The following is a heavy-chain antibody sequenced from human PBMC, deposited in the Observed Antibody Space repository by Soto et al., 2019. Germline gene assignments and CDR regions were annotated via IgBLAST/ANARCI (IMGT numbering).Heavy chain of an antibody. J-gene: IGHJ4*02. Sequence: VQLVESGGGVVQPGRSLRLSCAASGFTFSDYAMHWVRQAPGKGLEWVAVVSHDGRNTHYADSVKGRFTISRDSSQNTLSLEMTSLRAEDTAVDYCAKGGRQWLVTSDFNYWGQGALVTVSS. CDR2: VSHDGRNT. CDR1: GFTFSDYA. V-gene: IGHV3-30*18. CDR3: AKGGRQWLVTSDFNY. D-gene: IGHD6-19*01.